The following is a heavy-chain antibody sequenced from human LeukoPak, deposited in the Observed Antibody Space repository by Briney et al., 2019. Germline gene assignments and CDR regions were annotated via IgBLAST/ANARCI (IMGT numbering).Heavy chain of an antibody. J-gene: IGHJ4*02. CDR3: ARGRRRYYYDSSGYYGPLDY. V-gene: IGHV4-39*07. CDR1: GGSISSGGYD. D-gene: IGHD3-22*01. Sequence: SETLSLTCTVSGGSISSGGYDWSWIRQPPGKGLEWIGEINHSGSTNYNPSLKSRVTISVDTSKNQFSLKLSSVTAADTAVYYCARGRRRYYYDSSGYYGPLDYWGQGTLVTVSS. CDR2: INHSGST.